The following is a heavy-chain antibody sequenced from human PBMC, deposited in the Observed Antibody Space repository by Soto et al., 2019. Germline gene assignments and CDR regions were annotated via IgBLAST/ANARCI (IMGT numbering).Heavy chain of an antibody. CDR1: GGTFSSYA. V-gene: IGHV1-69*12. D-gene: IGHD5-12*01. J-gene: IGHJ6*02. Sequence: QVQLVQSGAEVKKPGSSVKVSCKASGGTFSSYAISWVRQAPGQGLEWMGGIIPIFGTANYAQKFQGRVTITADESTSTAYMELSSLRSEDTAVYYCARDHFGGYSGYDSLYYYYYGMDVWGQGTTVTVSS. CDR2: IIPIFGTA. CDR3: ARDHFGGYSGYDSLYYYYYGMDV.